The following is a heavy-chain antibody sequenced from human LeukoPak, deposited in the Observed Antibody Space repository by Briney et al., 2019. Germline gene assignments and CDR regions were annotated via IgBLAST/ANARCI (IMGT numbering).Heavy chain of an antibody. D-gene: IGHD2-2*01. Sequence: GGSLRLSCAASGFTFSSYSMSWIRQAPGKGLEWVSYISSSGSTIYYADSVKGRFTISRDNAKNSLYLQMNSLRAEDTAVYYCARRVRAMNSFDIWGQGTMVTVSS. CDR2: ISSSGSTI. CDR3: ARRVRAMNSFDI. V-gene: IGHV3-48*04. CDR1: GFTFSSYS. J-gene: IGHJ3*02.